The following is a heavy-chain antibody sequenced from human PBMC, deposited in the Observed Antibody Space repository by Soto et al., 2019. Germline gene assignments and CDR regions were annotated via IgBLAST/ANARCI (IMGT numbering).Heavy chain of an antibody. CDR3: AKEGYYDSSGLPYYFDY. CDR1: GFTFSSYA. CDR2: ISGSGGST. D-gene: IGHD3-22*01. J-gene: IGHJ4*02. Sequence: GGSLRLSCAASGFTFSSYAMSWVRQAAGKGLEWVSAISGSGGSTYYADSVKGRFTISRDNSKNTLYLQMNSLRAEDTAVYYCAKEGYYDSSGLPYYFDYWGQGTLVTVSS. V-gene: IGHV3-23*01.